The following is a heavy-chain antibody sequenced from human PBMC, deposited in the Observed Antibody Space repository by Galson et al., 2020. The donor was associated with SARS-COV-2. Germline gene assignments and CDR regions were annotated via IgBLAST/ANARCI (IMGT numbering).Heavy chain of an antibody. D-gene: IGHD6-13*01. CDR2: INHSGST. CDR1: GGSFSGYY. Sequence: SETLSLTCAVYGGSFSGYYWSWIRQPPGKGLEWIGEINHSGSTNYNPSLKRRVTISLDTSTNQFSLQLSSGTAADTAVYYCARGRFTYGRSWYKGAGCDYGERRFFDFWGQGTLVTGSP. V-gene: IGHV4-34*01. CDR3: ARGRFTYGRSWYKGAGCDYGERRFFDF. J-gene: IGHJ4*02.